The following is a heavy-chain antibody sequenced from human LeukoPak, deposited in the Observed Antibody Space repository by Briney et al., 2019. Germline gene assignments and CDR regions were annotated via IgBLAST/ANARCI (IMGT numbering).Heavy chain of an antibody. D-gene: IGHD5-18*01. V-gene: IGHV3-23*01. J-gene: IGHJ6*03. Sequence: GGTLRLSCAASGFTFSSYGMSWVRQAPEKGLEWVSGISGSVRSTYYADSVKGRFTISRDDSKNTLYLQMNSLRAEDTAVYYCAKDRSGYTYGPEYYYYMDVWGKGTTVTISS. CDR1: GFTFSSYG. CDR3: AKDRSGYTYGPEYYYYMDV. CDR2: ISGSVRST.